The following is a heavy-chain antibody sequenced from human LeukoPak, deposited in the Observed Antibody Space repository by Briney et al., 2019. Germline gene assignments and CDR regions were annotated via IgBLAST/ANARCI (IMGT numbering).Heavy chain of an antibody. V-gene: IGHV4-34*01. CDR3: ARTTVTSLLDH. J-gene: IGHJ4*02. CDR2: INHSGST. Sequence: PSETLSLTCAVYGGSFSGYYWSWIRQPPGKGLEWIGEINHSGSTNYNPSLKSRVTISVDTSKNQFSLKLSSVTAADTAVYYCARTTVTSLLDHWGQGTLVTVSS. CDR1: GGSFSGYY. D-gene: IGHD4-17*01.